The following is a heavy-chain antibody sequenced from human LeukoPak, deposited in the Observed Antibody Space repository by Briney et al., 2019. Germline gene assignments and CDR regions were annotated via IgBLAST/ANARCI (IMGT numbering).Heavy chain of an antibody. CDR3: ARDKGGYCSSTSCYIEERILNWFDP. CDR2: ISSSGSTI. Sequence: GGSLRLSCAASGFTFNNYAMSWIRQAPGKGLEWVSYISSSGSTIYYADSVKGRFTISRDNAKNSLYLQMNSLRAEDTAVYYCARDKGGYCSSTSCYIEERILNWFDPWGQGTLVTVSS. J-gene: IGHJ5*02. D-gene: IGHD2-2*02. V-gene: IGHV3-11*01. CDR1: GFTFNNYA.